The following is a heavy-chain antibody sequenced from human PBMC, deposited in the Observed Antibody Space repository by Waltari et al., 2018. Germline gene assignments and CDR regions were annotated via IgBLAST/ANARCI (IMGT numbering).Heavy chain of an antibody. J-gene: IGHJ4*02. V-gene: IGHV4-38-2*01. CDR1: GYSIRRGYY. D-gene: IGHD7-27*01. CDR2: ISHRGST. CDR3: ARLGPTGYFDY. Sequence: QVQLQESGPGLVKSSETLSLRCAVSGYSIRRGYYWAWIRQPPGKGLGWIGSISHRGSTYSHPSLKSRLPRSVDPSKNQLSLTRISVTAADTSVYYFARLGPTGYFDYWGQGTLVTVSS.